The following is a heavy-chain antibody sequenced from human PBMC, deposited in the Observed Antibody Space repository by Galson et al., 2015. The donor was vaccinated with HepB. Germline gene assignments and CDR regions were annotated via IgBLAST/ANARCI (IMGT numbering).Heavy chain of an antibody. CDR3: ARAEDSGTYPVDY. Sequence: VKVSCKASGYTFTSNAMHWVRQAPGQRLEWMGWINAANGNTKYTQKFQGRITISKDTSASTVYMEMSSLRSEDTAVYYCARAEDSGTYPVDYWGQGTLVTVSS. D-gene: IGHD3-10*01. CDR1: GYTFTSNA. J-gene: IGHJ4*02. V-gene: IGHV1-3*01. CDR2: INAANGNT.